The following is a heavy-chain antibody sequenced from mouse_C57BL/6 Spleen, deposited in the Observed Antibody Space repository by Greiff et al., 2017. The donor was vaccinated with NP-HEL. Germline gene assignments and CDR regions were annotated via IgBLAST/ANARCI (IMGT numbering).Heavy chain of an antibody. CDR2: INYDGSST. D-gene: IGHD1-1*01. Sequence: DVKLVESEGGLVQPGSSMKLSCTASGFTFSDYYMAWVRQVPEKGLEWVANINYDGSSTYYLDSLKSRFIISRDNAKNILYLQMSSLKSEDTATYYCAREGGTVVATYWYFDVWGTGTTVTVSS. V-gene: IGHV5-16*01. CDR3: AREGGTVVATYWYFDV. CDR1: GFTFSDYY. J-gene: IGHJ1*03.